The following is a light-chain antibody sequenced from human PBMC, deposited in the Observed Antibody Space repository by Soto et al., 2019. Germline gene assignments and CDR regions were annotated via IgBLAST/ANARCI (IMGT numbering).Light chain of an antibody. CDR2: DAS. J-gene: IGKJ5*01. CDR1: QSISNR. Sequence: GDGVTITCRASQSISNRLAWYQQRPGKAPKYLIYDASTLDSGAPSRFSGSGSGTEFTLSISSLQPDDFATYYCQQALRFPVIFGQGTRLEIK. CDR3: QQALRFPVI. V-gene: IGKV1-5*01.